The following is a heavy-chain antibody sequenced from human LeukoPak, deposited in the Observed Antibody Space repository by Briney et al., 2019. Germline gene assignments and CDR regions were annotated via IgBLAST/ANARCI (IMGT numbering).Heavy chain of an antibody. CDR3: AKAPYLRSGS. Sequence: PSETLSLTCAVYGGSFRDYYRSWIRQPPGKGLEWIGEINHSGSTNYNPSLKSRVTISLDTSKNQFSLKLTSVTAADTAVYYCAKAPYLRSGSWGQGILVAVSS. V-gene: IGHV4-34*01. D-gene: IGHD3-22*01. J-gene: IGHJ3*01. CDR2: INHSGST. CDR1: GGSFRDYY.